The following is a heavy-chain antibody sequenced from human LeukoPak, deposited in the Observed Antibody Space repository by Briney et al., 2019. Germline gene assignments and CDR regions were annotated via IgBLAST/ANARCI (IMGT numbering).Heavy chain of an antibody. J-gene: IGHJ3*02. Sequence: GASVKVSCKASGYTFTSYGISWVRQAPGQGLEWMGWISAYNGNTNYAQKLQGRVTVTTDTSTSTAYMELRSLRSDDTAVYYCARDEGTTVTTLGLIWGQGTMVTVSS. V-gene: IGHV1-18*01. CDR2: ISAYNGNT. CDR3: ARDEGTTVTTLGLI. CDR1: GYTFTSYG. D-gene: IGHD4-17*01.